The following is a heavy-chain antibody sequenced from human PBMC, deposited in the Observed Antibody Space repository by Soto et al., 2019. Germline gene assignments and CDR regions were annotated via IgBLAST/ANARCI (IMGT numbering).Heavy chain of an antibody. J-gene: IGHJ4*02. D-gene: IGHD2-15*01. CDR3: ARSPRRYCSGGSCYSDLDY. CDR1: GYTFTSYG. CDR2: ISAYNGNT. V-gene: IGHV1-18*01. Sequence: GASVKVSCKASGYTFTSYGISWVRQAPGQGLEWMGWISAYNGNTNYAQKLQGRVTMTRDTSTSTAYMELSSLRSDDTAVYYCARSPRRYCSGGSCYSDLDYWGQGTLVTVSS.